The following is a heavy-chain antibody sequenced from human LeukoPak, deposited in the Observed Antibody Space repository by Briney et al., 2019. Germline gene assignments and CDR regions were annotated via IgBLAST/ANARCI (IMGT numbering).Heavy chain of an antibody. Sequence: PSETLSLTCAVSADSFSSQYWTRIRQPPGKGLEWIGYISYIGSTNYNPSLKSRVTISIDTSKNQFSLKLSSVTAADTAVYYCARDLVTVSKGFDIWGQGTMVSVSS. CDR3: ARDLVTVSKGFDI. D-gene: IGHD4-17*01. J-gene: IGHJ3*02. CDR2: ISYIGST. V-gene: IGHV4-59*11. CDR1: ADSFSSQY.